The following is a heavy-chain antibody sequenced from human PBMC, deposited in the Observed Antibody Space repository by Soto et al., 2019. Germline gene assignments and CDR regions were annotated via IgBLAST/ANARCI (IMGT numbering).Heavy chain of an antibody. Sequence: SVKVSCKASGGTFSSYAISWVRQAPGQGLEWMGGIIPIFGTANHAQKFQGRVTITADESTSTAYMELSSLRSEDTAVYYCARGGLSPNLFDYWGQGTLVTVSS. V-gene: IGHV1-69*13. CDR1: GGTFSSYA. D-gene: IGHD2-8*01. J-gene: IGHJ4*02. CDR3: ARGGLSPNLFDY. CDR2: IIPIFGTA.